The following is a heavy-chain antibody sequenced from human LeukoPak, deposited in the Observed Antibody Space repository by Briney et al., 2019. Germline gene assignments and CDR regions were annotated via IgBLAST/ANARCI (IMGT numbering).Heavy chain of an antibody. CDR1: GYTFTNSY. V-gene: IGHV1-46*01. J-gene: IGHJ6*04. CDR2: INPSDGGT. CDR3: ARDRGITVFGVVMDV. Sequence: GASVKVSCKASGYTFTNSYMHWVRQAPGQGPEWMGIINPSDGGTNYAQKFQGRVTLTRDMSTSTVYMELSSLRSEDTAVYYCARDRGITVFGVVMDVWGKGTTVTVSS. D-gene: IGHD3-3*01.